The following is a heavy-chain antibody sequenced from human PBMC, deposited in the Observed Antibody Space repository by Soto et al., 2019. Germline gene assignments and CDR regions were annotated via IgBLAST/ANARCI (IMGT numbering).Heavy chain of an antibody. D-gene: IGHD3-22*01. CDR1: GGSISSYY. CDR3: ARNYMYYYDSSGYGPTYYYYGMDV. V-gene: IGHV4-59*01. Sequence: SETLSLTCTVSGGSISSYYWSWIRQPPGKGLEWIGYIYYSGSTNYNPSLKSRVTISVDTSKNQFSLKLSSVTAADTAVYYCARNYMYYYDSSGYGPTYYYYGMDVWGQGTTVTVSS. J-gene: IGHJ6*02. CDR2: IYYSGST.